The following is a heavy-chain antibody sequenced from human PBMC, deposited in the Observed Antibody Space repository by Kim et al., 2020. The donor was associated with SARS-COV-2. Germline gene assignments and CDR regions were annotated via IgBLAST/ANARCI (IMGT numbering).Heavy chain of an antibody. J-gene: IGHJ2*01. CDR1: GVSLSGYS. Sequence: SESLSLTCAVYGVSLSGYSWSWIRQPPGKGLEWIGEIKHSGETNYNPSLKSRVATSVETSKNQSSLSLRSVTAAETAVYYLSMGDTVVVISRIFGLW. D-gene: IGHD3-22*01. V-gene: IGHV4-34*01. CDR3: SMGDTVVVISRIFGL. CDR2: IKHSGET.